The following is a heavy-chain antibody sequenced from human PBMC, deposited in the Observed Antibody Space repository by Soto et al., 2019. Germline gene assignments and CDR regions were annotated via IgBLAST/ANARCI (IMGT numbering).Heavy chain of an antibody. J-gene: IGHJ4*02. V-gene: IGHV4-31*03. D-gene: IGHD6-6*01. CDR3: ARDIEALGNFDS. CDR1: GGSISSGGYY. CDR2: IYYSGGT. Sequence: SETRSLTCTVSGGSISSGGYYWSWIRQHPGKGLEWIGYIYYSGGTYYNPSLKSRATISVDTSKNQFSLKLSSVTAADTAVYYCARDIEALGNFDSWGQGTLVPVSS.